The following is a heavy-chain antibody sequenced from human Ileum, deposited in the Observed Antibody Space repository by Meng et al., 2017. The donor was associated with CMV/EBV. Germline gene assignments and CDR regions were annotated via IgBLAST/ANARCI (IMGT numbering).Heavy chain of an antibody. V-gene: IGHV3-7*01. CDR2: IKQDGVGK. J-gene: IGHJ4*02. Sequence: SCAASGLTFIDYWMTWVRQAPGKGMEWVANIKQDGVGKHYVDSVRGRFTISRDNAENSVFLQMNSLRPDDTAVYYCARHARYNFDLWGQGTLVTVSS. CDR1: GLTFIDYW. CDR3: ARHARYNFDL. D-gene: IGHD5-18*01.